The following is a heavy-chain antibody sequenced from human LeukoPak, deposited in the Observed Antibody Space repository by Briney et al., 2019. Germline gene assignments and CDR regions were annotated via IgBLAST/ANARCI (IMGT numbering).Heavy chain of an antibody. CDR2: IWYDGSNK. J-gene: IGHJ4*02. Sequence: GGSLRLSCAASGFTFRNHGMHWVRQAPGKGLEWVAVIWYDGSNKHYADSVKGRFTISRDNSKNTLFLQMNSLRGEDAAVYYCARDGGSWYEGSGFFDCWGQGTPVTVSS. D-gene: IGHD6-13*01. V-gene: IGHV3-33*01. CDR1: GFTFRNHG. CDR3: ARDGGSWYEGSGFFDC.